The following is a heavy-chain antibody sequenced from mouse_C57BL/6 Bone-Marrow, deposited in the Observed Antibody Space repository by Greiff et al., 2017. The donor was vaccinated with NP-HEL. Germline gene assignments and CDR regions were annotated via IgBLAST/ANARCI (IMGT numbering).Heavy chain of an antibody. J-gene: IGHJ2*01. V-gene: IGHV6-3*01. CDR1: GFTFSNYW. Sequence: EVQGVESGGGLVQPGGSMKLSCVASGFTFSNYWMNWVRQSPEKGLEWVAQIRLKSDNYATHYAESVKGRFTISRDDSKSSVYLQMNNLRAEDTGIYYCTAGSSYVDYWGQGTTLTVSS. CDR3: TAGSSYVDY. CDR2: IRLKSDNYAT. D-gene: IGHD1-1*01.